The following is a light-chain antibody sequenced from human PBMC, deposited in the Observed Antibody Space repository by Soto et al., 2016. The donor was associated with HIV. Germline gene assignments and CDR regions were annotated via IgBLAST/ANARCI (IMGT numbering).Light chain of an antibody. J-gene: IGKJ1*01. CDR1: QSVSVW. CDR2: KTS. CDR3: QQYNSVPWT. Sequence: DIQMTQFPSTLSASIGDRVTITCRASQSVSVWLAWYQQKPGKAPNLLIFKTSTLEIGVPSRFSGSGSGTDFTLTLSSVQPGDVGTYYCQQYNSVPWTFGQGTKLEMK. V-gene: IGKV1-5*03.